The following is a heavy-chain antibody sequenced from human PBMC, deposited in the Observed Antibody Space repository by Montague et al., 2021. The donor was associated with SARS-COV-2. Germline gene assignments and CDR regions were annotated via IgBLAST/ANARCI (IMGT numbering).Heavy chain of an antibody. J-gene: IGHJ1*01. CDR2: ISSSGSTI. D-gene: IGHD3-22*01. Sequence: SLRLSCAASGFTFSSYEMNWVRQAPGKGLEWVSYISSSGSTIYYADSVKGRFTISRDNAKNSLYLQVNSLRAEDTAVYYCASLNYYDSSGYYSGGTPDEYFQHWGQGTLVTVSS. V-gene: IGHV3-48*03. CDR1: GFTFSSYE. CDR3: ASLNYYDSSGYYSGGTPDEYFQH.